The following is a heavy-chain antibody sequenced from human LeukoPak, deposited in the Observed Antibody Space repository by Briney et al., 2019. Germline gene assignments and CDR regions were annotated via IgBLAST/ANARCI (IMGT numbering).Heavy chain of an antibody. CDR3: GKDLVVTTVYYFYYGMDV. CDR2: ISYDGSNK. J-gene: IGHJ6*02. CDR1: GFSFSTYG. D-gene: IGHD2/OR15-2a*01. V-gene: IGHV3-30*18. Sequence: AGRSLRLSCVDFGFSFSTYGMHWVRQAPGKGLEWVAVISYDGSNKYYADSVKGRFTISRDNSKNTLYLQMNSLRAEDTAVYYCGKDLVVTTVYYFYYGMDVRGQGTTVTVPS.